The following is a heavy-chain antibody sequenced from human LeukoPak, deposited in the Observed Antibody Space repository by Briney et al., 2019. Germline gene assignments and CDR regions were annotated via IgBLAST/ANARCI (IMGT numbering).Heavy chain of an antibody. V-gene: IGHV4-34*01. Sequence: SETLSLTCAVYDGSFSGYYWSWIRQPPGKGLEWIGEINHSRNTNYNPSLKSRVSISVDTSKIQFSLKLNSLTAADTAVYYCARGRVAATSVTNYWGQGTLVTVPS. CDR3: ARGRVAATSVTNY. D-gene: IGHD2-15*01. CDR1: DGSFSGYY. J-gene: IGHJ4*02. CDR2: INHSRNT.